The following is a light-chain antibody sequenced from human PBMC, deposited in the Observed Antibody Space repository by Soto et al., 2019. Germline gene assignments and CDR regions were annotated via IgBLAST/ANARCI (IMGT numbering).Light chain of an antibody. J-gene: IGLJ1*01. CDR1: NIGSKS. V-gene: IGLV3-21*04. Sequence: SYELTQPPSVSVAPGKTARITCGGNNIGSKSVHWYQQKPGQAPVLVIYYDSDRPSGIPERFSGSNSGNTATLTISRVEAGYEADYYCQVWDSSSDHPLFGTGTTVTVL. CDR2: YDS. CDR3: QVWDSSSDHPL.